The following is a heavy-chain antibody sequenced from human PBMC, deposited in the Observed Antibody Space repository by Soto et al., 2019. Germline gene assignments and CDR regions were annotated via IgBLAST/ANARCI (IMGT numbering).Heavy chain of an antibody. CDR2: IQNDASLT. J-gene: IGHJ3*02. D-gene: IGHD2-15*01. Sequence: LVESGGGLVQSGGSLRLSCAASGFTFDYYWMHWDRQVPGKGLLWVSHIQNDASLTAYADSVKGRFIISRDNAKNTLYLQMNGRRGEDTAVYFCVRGKRGGFDIWGQGTIVTVSS. V-gene: IGHV3-74*01. CDR3: VRGKRGGFDI. CDR1: GFTFDYYW.